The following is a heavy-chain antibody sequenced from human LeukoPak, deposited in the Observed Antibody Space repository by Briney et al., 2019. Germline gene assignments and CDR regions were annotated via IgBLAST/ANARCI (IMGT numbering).Heavy chain of an antibody. CDR2: LRAYNGNT. J-gene: IGHJ5*02. V-gene: IGHV1-18*01. Sequence: ASVNVSCKASGYTYTSYGISWVRQAPGQGLEGMGWLRAYNGNTNYAQKLQGRVTMTTDTSTSTAYMELRSLRSDDTAVYYCAKSHCSSTSCYSPTSWFDPWGQGTLVTVSS. D-gene: IGHD2-2*02. CDR1: GYTYTSYG. CDR3: AKSHCSSTSCYSPTSWFDP.